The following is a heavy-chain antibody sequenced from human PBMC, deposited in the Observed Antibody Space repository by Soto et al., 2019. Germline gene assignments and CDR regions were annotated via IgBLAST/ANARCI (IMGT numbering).Heavy chain of an antibody. CDR1: GFSLSASRMS. CDR3: ARLFCGRPGAYYFAS. V-gene: IGHV2-70*11. Sequence: SGPTLVNPTQTLTLTCTFSGFSLSASRMSISWIRQPPGKALEWLARIDWDDAKYFNTSLKTRLTVSKDTSKTQVVLTMTNMGPVDTGTFYFARLFCGRPGAYYFASGGQGILVPVSS. CDR2: IDWDDAK. D-gene: IGHD1-26*01. J-gene: IGHJ4*02.